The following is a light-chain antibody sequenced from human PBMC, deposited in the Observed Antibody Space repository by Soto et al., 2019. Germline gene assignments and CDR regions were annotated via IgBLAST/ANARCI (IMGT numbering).Light chain of an antibody. V-gene: IGKV3-15*01. Sequence: EIMMTQSPATLSVSPGERATLSCRASQSVRNNIAWYQQKPGQAPRLLIYYASTRATGIPARFRGSGSGTEFTLTISSLQSEDFALYYCQQYNNRPPITFRQGTRLEI. CDR1: QSVRNN. CDR3: QQYNNRPPIT. J-gene: IGKJ5*01. CDR2: YAS.